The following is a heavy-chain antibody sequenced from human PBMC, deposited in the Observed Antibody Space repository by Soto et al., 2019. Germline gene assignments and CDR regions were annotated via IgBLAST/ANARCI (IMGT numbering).Heavy chain of an antibody. CDR2: ISSSSSYI. CDR1: GFTFSSYS. J-gene: IGHJ4*02. D-gene: IGHD5-18*01. CDR3: ARDQPRDSYGYALGY. V-gene: IGHV3-21*01. Sequence: EVPLVESGGGLVKPGGSLRLSCAASGFTFSSYSMNWVRQAPGKGLEWVSSISSSSSYIYYADSVKGRFTISRDNVKNPLYLHMNSLRAEDTAVYYCARDQPRDSYGYALGYWCQGTLVTVSS.